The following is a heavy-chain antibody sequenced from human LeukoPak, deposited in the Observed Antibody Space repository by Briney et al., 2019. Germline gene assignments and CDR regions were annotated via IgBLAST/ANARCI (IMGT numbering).Heavy chain of an antibody. D-gene: IGHD1-26*01. V-gene: IGHV3-48*04. Sequence: GGSLRLSCAASGFTFSDYTMNWVRQAPGKGLEWVSYIDLSGSILYYVDSVKGRFTISRDNAKNSLYLQMNSLRAEDTAVYYCARTEWELLTDYWGQGTLVTVSS. CDR3: ARTEWELLTDY. J-gene: IGHJ4*02. CDR1: GFTFSDYT. CDR2: IDLSGSIL.